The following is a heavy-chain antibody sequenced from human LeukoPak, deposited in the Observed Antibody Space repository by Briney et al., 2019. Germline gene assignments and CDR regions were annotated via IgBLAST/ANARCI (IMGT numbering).Heavy chain of an antibody. CDR1: GFTFASYA. Sequence: QTGGSLRLSCAASGFTFASYAMSWVRQAPGKGLEWVSAISGSGGSTYYADSVKGRFTISRDNSKNTLYLQMNSLRAEDTAVYYCAKDPGLLQLWLRFYFDYWGQGTLVTVSS. V-gene: IGHV3-23*01. CDR2: ISGSGGST. D-gene: IGHD5-18*01. CDR3: AKDPGLLQLWLRFYFDY. J-gene: IGHJ4*02.